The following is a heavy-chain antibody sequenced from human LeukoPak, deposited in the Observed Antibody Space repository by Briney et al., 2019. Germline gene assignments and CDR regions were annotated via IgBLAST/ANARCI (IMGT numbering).Heavy chain of an antibody. V-gene: IGHV3-33*01. Sequence: PGRSLRLSCAASGFTFSRYGMLWVRQAPGKGLEWVAVIWYDGSNKYYADSVKGRFTISRDNSKNTLYLQMNSLRAEDTAVYYCARDTIVGATQQFDYWGQGTLVTVSS. CDR3: ARDTIVGATQQFDY. CDR1: GFTFSRYG. CDR2: IWYDGSNK. D-gene: IGHD1-26*01. J-gene: IGHJ4*02.